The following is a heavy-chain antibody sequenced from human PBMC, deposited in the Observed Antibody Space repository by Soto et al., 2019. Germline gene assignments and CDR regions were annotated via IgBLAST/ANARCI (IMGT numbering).Heavy chain of an antibody. CDR1: GFTFDDYA. CDR2: ISGDGGST. CDR3: VKYMAYYGPGSYYYYGMDV. Sequence: GGSLRLSCAASGFTFDDYAMHWVRQAPGKGLEWVSLISGDGGSTYYADSVKGRFTSSRDNSKNSLYLQMNSLRTEDTALYYCVKYMAYYGPGSYYYYGMDVWGQGTTVTVSS. V-gene: IGHV3-43*02. J-gene: IGHJ6*02. D-gene: IGHD3-10*01.